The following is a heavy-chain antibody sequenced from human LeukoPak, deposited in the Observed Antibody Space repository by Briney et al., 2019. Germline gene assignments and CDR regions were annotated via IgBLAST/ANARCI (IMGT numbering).Heavy chain of an antibody. Sequence: GGSLRLSCAASGFTFSSYEMNWVRKAPGKGLERVSYISSSGSTIYYADSVKGRFTISRDNAKNSLYLQMTSLRAEDTAVYYCGSAAADYWGQGTLVTVSS. J-gene: IGHJ4*02. CDR2: ISSSGSTI. D-gene: IGHD2-2*01. CDR1: GFTFSSYE. V-gene: IGHV3-48*03. CDR3: GSAAADY.